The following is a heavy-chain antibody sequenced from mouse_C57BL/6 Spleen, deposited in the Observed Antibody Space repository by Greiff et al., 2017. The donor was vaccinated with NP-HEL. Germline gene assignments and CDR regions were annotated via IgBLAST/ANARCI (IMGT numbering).Heavy chain of an antibody. Sequence: QVQLQQSGAELVKPGASVKLSCKASGYTFTEYTIHWVKQRSGQGLEWIGWFYPGSGSIKYNEKFKDKATLTADKSSSTVYMELSRLTSEDSAVYFCARHEEGPLITTVVATEGGFAYWGQGTLVTVSA. CDR3: ARHEEGPLITTVVATEGGFAY. D-gene: IGHD1-1*01. CDR2: FYPGSGSI. J-gene: IGHJ3*01. V-gene: IGHV1-62-2*01. CDR1: GYTFTEYT.